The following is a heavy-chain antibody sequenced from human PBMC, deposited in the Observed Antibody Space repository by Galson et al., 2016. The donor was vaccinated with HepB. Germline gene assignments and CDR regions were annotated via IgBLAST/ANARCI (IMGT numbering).Heavy chain of an antibody. J-gene: IGHJ5*02. CDR3: ARGGGIIMARGVMPGWFDP. D-gene: IGHD3-10*01. V-gene: IGHV1-18*04. Sequence: SVKVSCKASGYRFPTYGISWVRQAPGQGLEWLGWISANSGNTIYAQKFQDRITMTRDTSASTVYMDLRSLRSDDTAVSYCARGGGIIMARGVMPGWFDPWGQGTLVTDSS. CDR2: ISANSGNT. CDR1: GYRFPTYG.